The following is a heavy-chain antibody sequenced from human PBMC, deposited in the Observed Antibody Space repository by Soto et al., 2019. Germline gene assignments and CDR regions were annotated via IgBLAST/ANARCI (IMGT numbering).Heavy chain of an antibody. V-gene: IGHV4-31*03. J-gene: IGHJ4*02. Sequence: QVQLQESGPGLVKASQTLSLTCTVSGGSITTGGYFWSWIRQHPGKGLEWIGYIYYSGTTHYNRSLKSRVTISVDTSKNQFSLKLSSVTAADTAVYYCARVVSGSYFDYWGQGTLVTVSS. CDR1: GGSITTGGYF. CDR3: ARVVSGSYFDY. CDR2: IYYSGTT. D-gene: IGHD1-26*01.